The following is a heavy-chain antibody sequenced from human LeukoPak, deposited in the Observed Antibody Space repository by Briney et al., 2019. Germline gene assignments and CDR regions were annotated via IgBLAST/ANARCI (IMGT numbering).Heavy chain of an antibody. J-gene: IGHJ4*02. CDR2: ISGSGGST. V-gene: IGHV3-23*01. Sequence: GGSLRLSCAASGFTFSSYAMSWVRQAPGKGLEWVSSISGSGGSTYYADSVKGRFTISRDNSKNTLYLQMNSLRAEDTAVYYCAKDVDTAMVNPTFDYWGQGTLVTVSS. CDR1: GFTFSSYA. D-gene: IGHD5-18*01. CDR3: AKDVDTAMVNPTFDY.